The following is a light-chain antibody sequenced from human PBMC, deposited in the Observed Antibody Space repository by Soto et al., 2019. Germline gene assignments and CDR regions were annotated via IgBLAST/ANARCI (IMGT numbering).Light chain of an antibody. Sequence: DIQMTQSPSSLSASVRDTVTITCRASQSISVHLNWYQQKPGAVPKLLIYAASNLHSGVPSRFSGSGSETDLALTIRRLQTEAFATYYCQQSFITTYTFGQGTTLATK. J-gene: IGKJ2*01. CDR3: QQSFITTYT. V-gene: IGKV1-39*01. CDR1: QSISVH. CDR2: AAS.